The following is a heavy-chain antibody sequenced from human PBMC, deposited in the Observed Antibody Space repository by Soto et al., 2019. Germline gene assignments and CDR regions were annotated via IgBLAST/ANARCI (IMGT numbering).Heavy chain of an antibody. CDR1: GFTFSSYS. J-gene: IGHJ6*02. CDR3: ARVTSAGGNPHYYYGMDV. D-gene: IGHD2-15*01. V-gene: IGHV3-21*01. Sequence: GGSLRLSCAASGFTFSSYSMNWVRQAPGKGLEWVSSISSSSSYIYYADSVKGRFTISRDNAKNSLYLQMNSLRAEDTAVYYCARVTSAGGNPHYYYGMDVWGQGTTVTVSS. CDR2: ISSSSSYI.